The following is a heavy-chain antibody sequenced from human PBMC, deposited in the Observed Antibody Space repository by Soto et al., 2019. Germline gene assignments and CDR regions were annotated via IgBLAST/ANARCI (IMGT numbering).Heavy chain of an antibody. D-gene: IGHD3-22*01. Sequence: HPGGSLRLSCAASGFTFSSYGMHWVRQAPGKGLEWVAVISYDGSNKYYADSVKGRFTISRDNSKNTLYLQMNSLRAEDTAVYYCAKWYYYDSSGYYWFDPWGQGTLVTVSS. V-gene: IGHV3-30*18. CDR1: GFTFSSYG. CDR2: ISYDGSNK. CDR3: AKWYYYDSSGYYWFDP. J-gene: IGHJ5*02.